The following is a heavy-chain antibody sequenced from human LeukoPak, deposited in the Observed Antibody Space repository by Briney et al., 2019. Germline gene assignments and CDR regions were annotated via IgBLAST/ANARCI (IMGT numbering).Heavy chain of an antibody. Sequence: GGSLRLSCAASGFTFSSYAMSWVRQAPGKGLEWVSGINVSGSSTYYAGSVKGRFTVSRDNSKNTLYLQMNSLRAEDTAVYYCAKARDSSGWADYWSQGTLVTVSS. D-gene: IGHD6-19*01. CDR3: AKARDSSGWADY. CDR1: GFTFSSYA. J-gene: IGHJ4*02. CDR2: INVSGSST. V-gene: IGHV3-23*01.